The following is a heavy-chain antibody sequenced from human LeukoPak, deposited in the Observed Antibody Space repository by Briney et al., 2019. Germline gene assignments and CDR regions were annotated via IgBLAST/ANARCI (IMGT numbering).Heavy chain of an antibody. CDR1: GGTFSSYA. V-gene: IGHV1-69*04. Sequence: SVKVSCKASGGTFSSYAISWVRQAPGQGLEWMGRIIPILGIANYAHKFQCKVTITADKSTSTAYMELSILRSEDTVVYDCARDFSWTGDYYYYGMDVWGQGTTVTVSS. CDR3: ARDFSWTGDYYYYGMDV. D-gene: IGHD3/OR15-3a*01. CDR2: IIPILGIA. J-gene: IGHJ6*02.